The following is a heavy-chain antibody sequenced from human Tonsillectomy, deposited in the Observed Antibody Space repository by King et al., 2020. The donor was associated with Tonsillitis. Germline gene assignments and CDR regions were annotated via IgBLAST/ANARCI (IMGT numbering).Heavy chain of an antibody. CDR2: IYYSGST. V-gene: IGHV4-61*01. D-gene: IGHD2-15*01. J-gene: IGHJ2*01. Sequence: VQLQESGPGLVKPSENLSLTCTVSGGSVSSGSYFWSWIRQPPGKGLEWIGYIYYSGSTNYNPSLKSRVTISVDTSKNQFSLKLSSVTAADTAVYYCARDSYCGGGSCYGWYFDLWGRGTLVTVSS. CDR3: ARDSYCGGGSCYGWYFDL. CDR1: GGSVSSGSYF.